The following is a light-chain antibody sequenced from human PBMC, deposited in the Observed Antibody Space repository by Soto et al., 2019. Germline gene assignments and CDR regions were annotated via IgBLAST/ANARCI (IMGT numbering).Light chain of an antibody. CDR2: EVT. V-gene: IGLV2-14*01. CDR1: SNDIGGYDS. J-gene: IGLJ1*01. CDR3: SSYASSGGHNYV. Sequence: QSALTQPASXXXXXGQSITISCTGTSNDIGGYDSVSWYQQSPGKVPRLIIYEVTNRPSGISNRFSGSKSGNTASLTISGLQAEDEAVYYCSSYASSGGHNYVFATGTKLTVL.